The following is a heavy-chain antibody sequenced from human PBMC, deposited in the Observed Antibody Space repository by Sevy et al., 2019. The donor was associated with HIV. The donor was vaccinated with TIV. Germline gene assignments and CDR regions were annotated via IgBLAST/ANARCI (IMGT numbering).Heavy chain of an antibody. Sequence: GGSLRLSCTASGFTFGDYAMSWVRQAPGKGLEWVGFIRSKAYGWTTEYAASVKGRFTISRDDSKSMDYLQMNSLKTEDTAVYYCTRATYYYDSSGYYYSGYWGQGTLVTVSS. CDR1: GFTFGDYA. J-gene: IGHJ4*02. CDR3: TRATYYYDSSGYYYSGY. D-gene: IGHD3-22*01. V-gene: IGHV3-49*04. CDR2: IRSKAYGWTT.